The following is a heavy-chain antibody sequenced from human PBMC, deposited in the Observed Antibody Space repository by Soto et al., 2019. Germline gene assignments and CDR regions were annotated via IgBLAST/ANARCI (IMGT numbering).Heavy chain of an antibody. CDR1: GFTFSNAW. CDR2: IKSKTDGGTT. V-gene: IGHV3-15*07. Sequence: EVQLVESGGGLVKPGGSLRLSCAASGFTFSNAWMNWVRQAPGKGLEWVGRIKSKTDGGTTDYAAPVKGRFTISRDDSKNALYLQMNSLNTEDTAVDYCTTERMVAATPVPDYWGQGTLVTVSS. D-gene: IGHD2-15*01. CDR3: TTERMVAATPVPDY. J-gene: IGHJ4*02.